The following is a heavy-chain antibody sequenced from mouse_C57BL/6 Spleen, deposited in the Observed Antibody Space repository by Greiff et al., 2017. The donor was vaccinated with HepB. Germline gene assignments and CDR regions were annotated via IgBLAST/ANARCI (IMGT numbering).Heavy chain of an antibody. Sequence: EVHLVESGGGLVQSERSLRLSCATSGFTFSDFYMEWVRQAPGKGLEWIAASRNKANDYTTEYSASVKGRFIVSRDTSQSILYLQMNALRAEDTAIYYCARSDYYGRGAYWGQGTLVTVSA. CDR1: GFTFSDFY. CDR2: SRNKANDYTT. CDR3: ARSDYYGRGAY. J-gene: IGHJ3*01. V-gene: IGHV7-1*01. D-gene: IGHD1-1*01.